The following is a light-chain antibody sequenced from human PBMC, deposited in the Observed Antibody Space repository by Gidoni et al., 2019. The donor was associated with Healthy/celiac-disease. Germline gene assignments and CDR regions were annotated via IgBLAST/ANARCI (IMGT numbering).Light chain of an antibody. CDR2: DAS. CDR3: QQRSNWPPA. J-gene: IGKJ4*01. Sequence: EIVLTQSPATLSLSPGERATLSCRASQSVSSYLAWYQQQPGQAPRLLLYDASNRATGIPARFSGSGSGTDFTLTISSLEPEDFAVYYCQQRSNWPPAFXGXTKVEIK. CDR1: QSVSSY. V-gene: IGKV3-11*01.